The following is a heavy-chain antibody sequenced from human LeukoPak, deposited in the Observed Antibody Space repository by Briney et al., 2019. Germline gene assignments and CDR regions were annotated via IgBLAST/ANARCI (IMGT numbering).Heavy chain of an antibody. Sequence: SETLSLTCAVYGGSFSGYYWSWIRQPPGKGLEWIGEINHSGSTNYNPSLKSRVTISVDTSKNQFSLKLSSVTAADTAVYYCARGVAAAGTWWFDPWCQGTLVTVSS. CDR2: INHSGST. J-gene: IGHJ5*02. V-gene: IGHV4-34*01. D-gene: IGHD6-13*01. CDR3: ARGVAAAGTWWFDP. CDR1: GGSFSGYY.